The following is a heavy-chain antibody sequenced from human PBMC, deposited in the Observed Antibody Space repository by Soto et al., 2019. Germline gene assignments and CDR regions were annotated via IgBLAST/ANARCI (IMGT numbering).Heavy chain of an antibody. CDR3: ARSIREVVPAAYYYYGMDV. D-gene: IGHD2-2*01. CDR2: ISAYNGKT. V-gene: IGHV1-18*01. CDR1: GYTFTSYG. J-gene: IGHJ6*02. Sequence: QVQLVQSGAEVKKPGASVKVSCKASGYTFTSYGISWVRQAPGQGLEWMGWISAYNGKTNYAQKLQGRVTMTTDTSTSTAYMELKSLRSDDTAVYYCARSIREVVPAAYYYYGMDVWGQGTTVTVSS.